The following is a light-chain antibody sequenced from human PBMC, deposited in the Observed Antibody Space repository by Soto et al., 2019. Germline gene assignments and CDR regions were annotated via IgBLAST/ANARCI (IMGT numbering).Light chain of an antibody. CDR3: CSYAGSNTVL. CDR1: TNDVGYYNL. V-gene: IGLV2-23*01. J-gene: IGLJ2*01. CDR2: EDD. Sequence: QSALTQPASVSGSPGQSITISCIGVTNDVGYYNLVSWYQQLPGQAPRLIIYEDDKRPSGVSDRFSGSKSDNTASLTISGLQFEDEADYYCCSYAGSNTVLFGGGTQLTVL.